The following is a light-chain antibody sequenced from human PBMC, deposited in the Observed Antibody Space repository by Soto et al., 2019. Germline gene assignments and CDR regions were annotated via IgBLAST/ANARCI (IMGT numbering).Light chain of an antibody. CDR3: QQFNSDPRT. CDR2: DAS. J-gene: IGKJ4*01. V-gene: IGKV1-13*02. Sequence: AIQLTQSTSSLSASVGDRVTITCRASQGISSALAWYQQKPGKAPKLLIYDASSLESGVPSRFSGSGSGTDFTLTISSLQPEDFATYYCQQFNSDPRTCGGGTKVEIK. CDR1: QGISSA.